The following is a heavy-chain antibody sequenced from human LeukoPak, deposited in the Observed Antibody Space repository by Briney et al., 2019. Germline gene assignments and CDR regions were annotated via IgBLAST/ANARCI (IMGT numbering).Heavy chain of an antibody. V-gene: IGHV4-4*07. CDR1: GGSISSYY. Sequence: SETLSLTCTVSGGSISSYYWSWIRQPAGKGLEWIGRIYTSGSTNYNPSLKSRVTMSVDTSKNQFSLKLSSVTAADTAVYYCARDLRHYAILTGYYRYYYYMDVWGKGTTVTVSS. CDR3: ARDLRHYAILTGYYRYYYYMDV. CDR2: IYTSGST. D-gene: IGHD3-9*01. J-gene: IGHJ6*03.